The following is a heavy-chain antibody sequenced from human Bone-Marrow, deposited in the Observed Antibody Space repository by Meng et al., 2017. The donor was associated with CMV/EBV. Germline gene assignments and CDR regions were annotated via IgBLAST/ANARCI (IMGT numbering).Heavy chain of an antibody. D-gene: IGHD6-19*01. V-gene: IGHV3-38-3*01. Sequence: GGSLRLSCTASAFIVIRNEMSWVRQAPGKGLEWVSSFSGGSTIYADSVMGRFTISRDNSKKTLYLQMNSLRAEDTAVYYCAKDRGIAVAGTGDYWGQGTLVTVSS. CDR2: FSGGST. J-gene: IGHJ4*02. CDR3: AKDRGIAVAGTGDY. CDR1: AFIVIRNE.